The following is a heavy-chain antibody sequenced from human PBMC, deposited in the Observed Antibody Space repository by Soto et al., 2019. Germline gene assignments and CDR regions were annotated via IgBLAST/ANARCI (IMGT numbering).Heavy chain of an antibody. D-gene: IGHD2-15*01. Sequence: QLQLQESGPGLVKPSETLSLTCTVSGGSISSSSYYWGWIRQPPGKGLEWIGSIYYSESTYYNPSLKSRVTISVDTSKNQFSLKLSSVTAADTAVYYCARRQRYCSGGSCYSTDDYWGQGTLVTVSS. J-gene: IGHJ4*02. CDR1: GGSISSSSYY. V-gene: IGHV4-39*01. CDR2: IYYSEST. CDR3: ARRQRYCSGGSCYSTDDY.